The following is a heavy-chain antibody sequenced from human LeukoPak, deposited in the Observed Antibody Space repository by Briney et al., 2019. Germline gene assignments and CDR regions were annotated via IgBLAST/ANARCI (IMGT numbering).Heavy chain of an antibody. V-gene: IGHV1-46*01. Sequence: ASVKVSCKASGYTFISYYMHWVRQGPGQGLEWMGIINLSGGGTSYPQKFQGRVTMTRDTSTSTVYMELSSLRSEDTAVYYCAGSSVERQQLARFDYWGQGTLVTVSS. CDR2: INLSGGGT. D-gene: IGHD6-13*01. J-gene: IGHJ4*02. CDR3: AGSSVERQQLARFDY. CDR1: GYTFISYY.